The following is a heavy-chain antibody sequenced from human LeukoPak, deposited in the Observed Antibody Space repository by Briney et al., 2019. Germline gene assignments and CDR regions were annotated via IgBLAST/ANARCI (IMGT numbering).Heavy chain of an antibody. CDR3: ARDRSPDFWSGDYRDAFDI. D-gene: IGHD3-3*01. CDR2: IIPIFGTA. CDR1: GGTFSSYA. V-gene: IGHV1-69*05. Sequence: ASVKVSCKASGGTFSSYAISWVRQAPGQGLEWMGRIIPIFGTANYAQKFQGRVTMTTDTSTSTAYMELRSLRSDDTAVYYCARDRSPDFWSGDYRDAFDIWGQGTKVIVSS. J-gene: IGHJ3*02.